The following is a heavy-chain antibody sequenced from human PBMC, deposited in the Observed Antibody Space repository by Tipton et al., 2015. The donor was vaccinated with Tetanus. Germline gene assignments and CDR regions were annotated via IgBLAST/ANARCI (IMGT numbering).Heavy chain of an antibody. J-gene: IGHJ4*02. CDR3: TRANHEFPKKDPFDS. V-gene: IGHV4-61*08. CDR1: GASLRSGDYN. Sequence: TLSLTCSVSGASLRSGDYNWSWIRQPPGKGLEWLAYISDSGLSNSNYFLKSRITISRDTSRNQFSLKLTSLTAADTAVYYCTRANHEFPKKDPFDSWGQGSLVIVSS. CDR2: ISDSGLS. D-gene: IGHD3-10*01.